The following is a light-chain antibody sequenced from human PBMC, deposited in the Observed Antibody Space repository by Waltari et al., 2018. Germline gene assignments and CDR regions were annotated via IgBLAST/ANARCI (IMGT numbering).Light chain of an antibody. CDR2: QDS. CDR1: NLDNRY. Sequence: SYGVTQPPSVSVSPGQTASITCSADNLDNRYVDWYQQKAGQAPALVIYQDSKRPSGLPERFSGSNSGNTATLTISGTQALDEADYYCQAWDSSRGYVFGTGTKVTVL. J-gene: IGLJ1*01. CDR3: QAWDSSRGYV. V-gene: IGLV3-1*01.